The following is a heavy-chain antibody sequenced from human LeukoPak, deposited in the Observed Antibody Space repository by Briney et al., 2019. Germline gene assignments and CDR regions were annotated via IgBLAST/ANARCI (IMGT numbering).Heavy chain of an antibody. D-gene: IGHD1-14*01. CDR2: ISYSGST. Sequence: NPSETLSLTCTVSGGSISGYYWSCIRQPPGKGLEWIGYISYSGSTNFNPSLKSRVTISLDTSKNQFSLNLNSVTAADTAVYYCARGYRNTFDYWGQGTLVTVSS. V-gene: IGHV4-59*01. J-gene: IGHJ4*02. CDR1: GGSISGYY. CDR3: ARGYRNTFDY.